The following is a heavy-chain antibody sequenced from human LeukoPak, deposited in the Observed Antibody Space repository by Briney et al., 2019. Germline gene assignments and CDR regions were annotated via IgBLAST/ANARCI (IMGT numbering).Heavy chain of an antibody. CDR1: GFRFSTYW. Sequence: PGGSLRLSCAASGFRFSTYWMSWVRQAPGKGLEWVANIKQDGNEKYYADSVKGRFTISRDNGKNSLDLQMNSLRAEDTAVYYCARVGYYDSVPDYWGQGTLVTVSS. J-gene: IGHJ4*02. CDR2: IKQDGNEK. V-gene: IGHV3-7*01. CDR3: ARVGYYDSVPDY. D-gene: IGHD3-22*01.